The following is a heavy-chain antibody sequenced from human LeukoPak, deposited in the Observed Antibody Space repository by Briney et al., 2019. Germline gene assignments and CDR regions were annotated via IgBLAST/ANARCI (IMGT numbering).Heavy chain of an antibody. D-gene: IGHD2-2*01. CDR2: ISSSSSYI. J-gene: IGHJ4*02. CDR1: GFTFSSYS. V-gene: IGHV3-21*01. CDR3: AREGPYWSSTSCYPPFDY. Sequence: PGGSLRLSCAASGFTFSSYSMNWLRQAPGKGLEWVSSISSSSSYIYYADSVKGRFTISRDNAKKSLYLQMNSLRAQDTAVYDCAREGPYWSSTSCYPPFDYWGQGTLVTVSS.